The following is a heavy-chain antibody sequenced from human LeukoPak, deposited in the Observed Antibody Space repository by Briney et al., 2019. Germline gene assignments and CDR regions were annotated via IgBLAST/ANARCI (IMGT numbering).Heavy chain of an antibody. CDR3: AKDGSGSYFHYYGMDV. V-gene: IGHV3-23*01. Sequence: GGSLRLSCAASGFTFSSYAMSWVRQAPGKGLEWVSAISGRGCSTYYADSVKGRFTICRANSKNTLYLKMNSLRAEDTAVYYCAKDGSGSYFHYYGMDVWGQGTTVTVSS. CDR1: GFTFSSYA. CDR2: ISGRGCST. J-gene: IGHJ6*02. D-gene: IGHD3-10*01.